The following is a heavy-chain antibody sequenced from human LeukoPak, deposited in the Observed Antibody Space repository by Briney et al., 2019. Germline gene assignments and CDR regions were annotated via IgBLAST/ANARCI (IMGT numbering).Heavy chain of an antibody. D-gene: IGHD4-23*01. CDR3: TTVSYGGAYYYYYYMDV. CDR2: IKSKTDGGTT. V-gene: IGHV3-15*01. J-gene: IGHJ6*03. Sequence: GGSLRLSCAASGFTFSNAWMSWVRQAPGKGLEWVGRIKSKTDGGTTDYAAPVKGRFTISRDDSKNTLYLQMNRLKTEDTAVYYCTTVSYGGAYYYYYYMDVWGKGTTVTVSS. CDR1: GFTFSNAW.